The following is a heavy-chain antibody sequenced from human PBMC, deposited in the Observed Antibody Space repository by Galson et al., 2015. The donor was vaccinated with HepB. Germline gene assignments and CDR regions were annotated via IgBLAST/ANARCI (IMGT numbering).Heavy chain of an antibody. CDR1: GASISSSLYY. V-gene: IGHV4-39*07. CDR2: IYYTGNT. CDR3: ARAAGDSSTYANDY. Sequence: SETLSLTCAVSGASISSSLYYWVWIRQPPEKGLEWIGSIYYTGNTYYTSSLKSRVTISMDMSKNQFSLKVNSVTAADTAVYYCARAAGDSSTYANDYWGQGTLVTVSS. J-gene: IGHJ4*02. D-gene: IGHD5-18*01.